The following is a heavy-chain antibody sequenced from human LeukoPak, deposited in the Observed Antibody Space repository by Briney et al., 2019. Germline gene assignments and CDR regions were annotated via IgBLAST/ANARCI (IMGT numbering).Heavy chain of an antibody. CDR3: AREDELELFYFDY. V-gene: IGHV3-21*01. J-gene: IGHJ4*02. D-gene: IGHD1-7*01. CDR1: GSTFSSYS. Sequence: GGSLRLSCAASGSTFSSYSMNWVRQAPGKGLEWVSSISSSSSYIYYADSVKGRFTISRDNAKNSLYLQMNSLRAEDTAVYYCAREDELELFYFDYWGQGTLVTVSS. CDR2: ISSSSSYI.